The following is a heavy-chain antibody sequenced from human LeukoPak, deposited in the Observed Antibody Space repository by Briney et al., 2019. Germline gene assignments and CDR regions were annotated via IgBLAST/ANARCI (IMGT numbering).Heavy chain of an antibody. Sequence: GGPLRLSCAASGFTFSSYAMSWVRQAPGKGLEWVSAISGSGGSTYYADSVKGRFTVSRDNSKNTLYLQMNSLTAADTAVYYCAKDRSIGTYYTFDHWGQGTLVTVSS. D-gene: IGHD1-26*01. CDR2: ISGSGGST. V-gene: IGHV3-23*01. CDR1: GFTFSSYA. J-gene: IGHJ4*02. CDR3: AKDRSIGTYYTFDH.